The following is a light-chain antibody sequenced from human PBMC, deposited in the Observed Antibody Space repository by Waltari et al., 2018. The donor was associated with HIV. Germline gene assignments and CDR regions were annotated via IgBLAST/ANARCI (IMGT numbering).Light chain of an antibody. CDR2: YAS. J-gene: IGKJ2*01. V-gene: IGKV1-16*01. Sequence: DIQMTQSPSSLSASVGDRVTITCRASQGINNYLAWFQQRPGKAPESLIYYASGLQSWVPSRFSGSRSGTDFTLTISSLQPEDFATYYCQQYNSYPHTFGQGTKLEIK. CDR3: QQYNSYPHT. CDR1: QGINNY.